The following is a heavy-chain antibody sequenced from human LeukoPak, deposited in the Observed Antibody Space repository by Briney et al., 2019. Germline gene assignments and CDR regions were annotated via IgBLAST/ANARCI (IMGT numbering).Heavy chain of an antibody. Sequence: PGGSLRLSCAASGFTFSSYEMNWVRQAPGKGPEWVSYISSSSTIYYADSVRGRFTISRDNAKNSLYLQMNSLRAEDTAVYYCARGYGSGSYYLYWGQGTLVTVSS. J-gene: IGHJ4*02. CDR3: ARGYGSGSYYLY. CDR2: ISSSSTI. D-gene: IGHD3-10*01. V-gene: IGHV3-48*03. CDR1: GFTFSSYE.